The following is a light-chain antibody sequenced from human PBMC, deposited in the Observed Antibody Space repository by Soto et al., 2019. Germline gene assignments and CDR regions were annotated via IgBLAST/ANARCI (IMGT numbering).Light chain of an antibody. J-gene: IGKJ1*01. CDR2: GAF. V-gene: IGKV3-15*01. CDR1: QSVSSN. Sequence: EIVITQSPVTLSVSPGERATLSCRASQSVSSNLAWYQQKPGQAPGLLIYGAFTRATGIPARFSGTGSGTEFTLTISSLQSEDFALYYCQQYNDWPLTFGQGTKVDIK. CDR3: QQYNDWPLT.